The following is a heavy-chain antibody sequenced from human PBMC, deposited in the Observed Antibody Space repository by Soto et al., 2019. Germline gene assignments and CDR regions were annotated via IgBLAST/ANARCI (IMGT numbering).Heavy chain of an antibody. J-gene: IGHJ3*02. Sequence: QVQLVQSGAEVKKPGSSVKVSCKASGGTFSSYTISWVRQAPGQGLEWMGGIIPIFGTANYAQKFQGRVTITADESTSPAYMELSSMRSEDTAVYYCASLWYSSSIGDAFDIWGQGTMVTVSS. CDR2: IIPIFGTA. CDR3: ASLWYSSSIGDAFDI. D-gene: IGHD6-6*01. CDR1: GGTFSSYT. V-gene: IGHV1-69*01.